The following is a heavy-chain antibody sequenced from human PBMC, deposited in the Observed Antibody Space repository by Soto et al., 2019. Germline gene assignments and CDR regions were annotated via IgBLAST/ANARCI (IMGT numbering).Heavy chain of an antibody. CDR3: AGHSSGVPGYYYGMDV. CDR1: GGTFSSYA. J-gene: IGHJ6*02. CDR2: IIPIFDTA. V-gene: IGHV1-69*13. Sequence: SVKVSCKASGGTFSSYAISWVRQAPGQGLEWMGGIIPIFDTADYAQKFQGRVTITADESTNTAYMELSSLRSEDTAVYYCAGHSSGVPGYYYGMDVWGQGTTVTVSS. D-gene: IGHD3-22*01.